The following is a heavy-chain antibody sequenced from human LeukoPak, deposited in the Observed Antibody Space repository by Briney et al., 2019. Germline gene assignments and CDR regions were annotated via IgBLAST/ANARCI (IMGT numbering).Heavy chain of an antibody. J-gene: IGHJ6*02. Sequence: GGSLRLSCAASGFTFSTYGMTWVRQAPGKGLEWVSSISGSGGSTYYADSVKGRVTVSRDNSKSTLFLQMNSLKASDTAMYYCARHYDYGEGSGYHYGMDVWAKGPRSPSP. CDR2: ISGSGGST. V-gene: IGHV3-23*01. D-gene: IGHD4-17*01. CDR3: ARHYDYGEGSGYHYGMDV. CDR1: GFTFSTYG.